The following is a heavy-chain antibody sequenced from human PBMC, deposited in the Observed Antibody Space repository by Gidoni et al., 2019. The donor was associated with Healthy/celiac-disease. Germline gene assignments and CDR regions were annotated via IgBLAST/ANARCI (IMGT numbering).Heavy chain of an antibody. CDR3: AGFLVLRYFDWLAGNNWFDP. CDR1: GGSISSSSYY. V-gene: IGHV4-39*01. J-gene: IGHJ5*02. D-gene: IGHD3-9*01. Sequence: QLQLQESGPGLVKPSETLSLTCTVSGGSISSSSYYWGWIRQPPGKGLEWIGSIYYSGSTYYNPSLKSRVTISVDTSKNQFSLKLSSVTAADTAVYYCAGFLVLRYFDWLAGNNWFDPWGQGTLVTVSS. CDR2: IYYSGST.